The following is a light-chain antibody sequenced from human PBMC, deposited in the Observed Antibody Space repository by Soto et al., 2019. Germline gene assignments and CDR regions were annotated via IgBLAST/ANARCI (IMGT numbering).Light chain of an antibody. J-gene: IGKJ1*01. V-gene: IGKV3-20*01. CDR3: QQYGSSLWT. CDR1: QSVSSY. Sequence: IVLTQSPGTLSLSPWERATLSCRASQSVSSYLAWYQQKPGQAPRLLIYDASSRATGIPDRFSGSGSGTDFTLTISRLEPEDFAVYYCQQYGSSLWTFGQGTKVDIK. CDR2: DAS.